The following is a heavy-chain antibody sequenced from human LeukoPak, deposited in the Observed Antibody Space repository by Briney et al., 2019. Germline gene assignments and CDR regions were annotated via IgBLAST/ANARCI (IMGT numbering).Heavy chain of an antibody. CDR2: IIPIFGTA. V-gene: IGHV1-69*05. J-gene: IGHJ3*02. CDR1: GCTFSSYA. CDR3: ATGPGYWNNDAFDI. Sequence: SVKVSCKASGCTFSSYAISWVRQAPGQGLEWMGRIIPIFGTANYAQKFQGRVTITTDESTSTAYMELSSLRSEDTAVYYCATGPGYWNNDAFDIWGQGTMVTVSS. D-gene: IGHD1/OR15-1a*01.